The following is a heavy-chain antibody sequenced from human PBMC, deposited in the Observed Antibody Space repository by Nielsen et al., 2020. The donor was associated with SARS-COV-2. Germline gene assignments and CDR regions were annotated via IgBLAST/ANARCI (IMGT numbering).Heavy chain of an antibody. CDR3: ARDQGWGYCSGGSCYFDY. V-gene: IGHV3-74*01. D-gene: IGHD2-15*01. CDR1: GFTFSSYW. Sequence: GALRLSCAASGFTFSSYWMHWVRQAPGKGLVWVSRINSDGSSTSYADSVKGRFTISRDNAKNTLYLQMNSLRAEDTAVYYCARDQGWGYCSGGSCYFDYWGQGTLVTVSS. J-gene: IGHJ4*02. CDR2: INSDGSST.